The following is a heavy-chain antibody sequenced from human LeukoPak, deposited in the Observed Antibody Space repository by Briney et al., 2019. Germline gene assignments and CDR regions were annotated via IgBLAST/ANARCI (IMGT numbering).Heavy chain of an antibody. CDR1: GFTFSSYA. CDR3: AKESEMLCGGWFNP. CDR2: ISGSGIKT. D-gene: IGHD2-21*01. V-gene: IGHV3-23*01. J-gene: IGHJ5*02. Sequence: GGSLRLSCAASGFTFSSYAMSWVRQAPGKGLEWVSAISGSGIKTYYADSVKGRFTISRDNSKNTLYLQMSSLRAEDTALYYCAKESEMLCGGWFNPWGQGTLVTVSS.